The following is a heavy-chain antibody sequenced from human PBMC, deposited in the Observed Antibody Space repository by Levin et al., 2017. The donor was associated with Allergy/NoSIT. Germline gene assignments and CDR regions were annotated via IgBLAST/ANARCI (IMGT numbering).Heavy chain of an antibody. CDR2: ISYDGNDK. CDR3: AKDVVFGTSSWALDY. V-gene: IGHV3-30*18. D-gene: IGHD6-13*01. Sequence: PGGSLRLSCAASGFSFRSFGMHWVRQAPGKGLEWVAVISYDGNDKYYADSVKGRFTISRDNPKNTLYLQMNSLRTEDTAVYYCAKDVVFGTSSWALDYWGQGTLVTVSS. J-gene: IGHJ4*02. CDR1: GFSFRSFG.